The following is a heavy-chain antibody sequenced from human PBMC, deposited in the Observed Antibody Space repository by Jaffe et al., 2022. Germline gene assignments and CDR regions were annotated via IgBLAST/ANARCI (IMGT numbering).Heavy chain of an antibody. J-gene: IGHJ4*02. D-gene: IGHD4-17*01. CDR2: IKSKTDGGTT. Sequence: EVQLVESGGGLVKPGGSLRLSCAASGFTFSNAWMSWVRQAPGKGLEWVGRIKSKTDGGTTDYAAPVKGRFTISRDDSKNTLYLQMNSLKTEDTAVYYCTTSYGDWDYFDYWGQGTLVTVSS. CDR1: GFTFSNAW. V-gene: IGHV3-15*01. CDR3: TTSYGDWDYFDY.